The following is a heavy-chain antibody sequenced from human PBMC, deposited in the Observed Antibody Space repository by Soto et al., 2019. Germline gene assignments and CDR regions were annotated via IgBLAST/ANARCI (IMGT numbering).Heavy chain of an antibody. CDR3: AREDDGGDRDYYGLDV. V-gene: IGHV4-30-4*08. CDR1: GGSISSDIYH. Sequence: SESLSLTCTVSGGSISSDIYHWTWIRQSPGKGLEWIGYIYYSGSIFYNPSFKSRVTISVDTSKNQFSLQLSSVTAADTAVYFCAREDDGGDRDYYGLDVWGQGTTVTVSS. D-gene: IGHD2-21*02. J-gene: IGHJ6*02. CDR2: IYYSGSI.